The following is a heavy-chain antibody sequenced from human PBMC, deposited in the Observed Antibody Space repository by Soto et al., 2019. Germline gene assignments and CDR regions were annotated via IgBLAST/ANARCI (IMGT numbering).Heavy chain of an antibody. CDR3: AGGGGGTRFDY. V-gene: IGHV1-69*06. CDR1: GGTFSSYA. J-gene: IGHJ4*02. D-gene: IGHD1-1*01. CDR2: IIPIFGTA. Sequence: ASVKVSCKASGGTFSSYAIRWVRQAPGQGLEWMGGIIPIFGTANYAQKFQGRVTITADKSTSTAYMELSSLRSEDTAVYYCAGGGGGTRFDYWGQGTLVTVSS.